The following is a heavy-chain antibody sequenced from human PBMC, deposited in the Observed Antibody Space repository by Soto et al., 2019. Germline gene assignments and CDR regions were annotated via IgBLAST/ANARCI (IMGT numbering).Heavy chain of an antibody. CDR1: GGTFNNYP. J-gene: IGHJ6*02. Sequence: SVKVSCKASGGTFNNYPITWVRQAPGQGPEWMGGSNPIFGTANYAQKFQGRVTISVDESTSTAYMELSSLRSEDTAVYYCARGRGYSGDDHYYYFDMDVWGQGTTVTVSS. CDR3: ARGRGYSGDDHYYYFDMDV. V-gene: IGHV1-69*13. CDR2: SNPIFGTA. D-gene: IGHD5-12*01.